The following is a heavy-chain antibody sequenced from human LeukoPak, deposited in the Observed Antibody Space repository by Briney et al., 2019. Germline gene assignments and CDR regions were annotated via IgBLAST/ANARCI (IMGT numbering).Heavy chain of an antibody. J-gene: IGHJ4*02. CDR1: EYRLTELS. CDR2: FDPEDVDT. Sequence: GASVKVSCKVSEYRLTELSMHWVRLAPGKGLEWMGGFDPEDVDTIYAQKFEGRVTMTEDTSTDTAYLELSSLRSDDTAVYYCARDYDSTVTTIDNWGQGTLVTVSS. V-gene: IGHV1-24*01. CDR3: ARDYDSTVTTIDN. D-gene: IGHD4-17*01.